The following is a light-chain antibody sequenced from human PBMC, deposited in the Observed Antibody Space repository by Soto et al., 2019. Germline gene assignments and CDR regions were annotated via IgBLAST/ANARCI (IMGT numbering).Light chain of an antibody. Sequence: EIVMTQSPATPSVSPGERATLSCRASQSVSSKLAWYQQKPGQAPRLLIYGASSRATGIPDRFSGSGSGTDFTLTISRLEPEDFAVYYCQQYGSSPITYGQGTRLEI. CDR1: QSVSSK. V-gene: IGKV3-20*01. J-gene: IGKJ5*01. CDR3: QQYGSSPIT. CDR2: GAS.